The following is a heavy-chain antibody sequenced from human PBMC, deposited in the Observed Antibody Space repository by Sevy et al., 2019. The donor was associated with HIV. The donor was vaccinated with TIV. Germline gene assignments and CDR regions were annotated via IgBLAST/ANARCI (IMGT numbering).Heavy chain of an antibody. D-gene: IGHD2-2*01. V-gene: IGHV4-34*01. Sequence: SETLSLTCAVYGGSFSGYYWSWIRQPPGKGLEWIGEINHSGSTNYNPSLKSRVTKSVDTSKNQFSLKLSSVTAAETAVCHCARGLKVFRYQLLRYNWFDPWGQGTLVIVSS. CDR3: ARGLKVFRYQLLRYNWFDP. CDR2: INHSGST. J-gene: IGHJ5*02. CDR1: GGSFSGYY.